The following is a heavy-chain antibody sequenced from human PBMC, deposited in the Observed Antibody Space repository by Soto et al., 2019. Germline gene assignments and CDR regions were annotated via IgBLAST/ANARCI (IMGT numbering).Heavy chain of an antibody. D-gene: IGHD1-20*01. CDR3: ARDNWQLRAFGI. Sequence: QVQLVESGGGVVQPGRSLRLSCAASGFTFSSYSMHWVRQPPGKGLEWVALISYDGSNKYYADSVKGRFTISRDNSKNTLYLQMNSLRAEDTAVYYCARDNWQLRAFGIWGQGTMVTVSS. CDR1: GFTFSSYS. V-gene: IGHV3-30-3*01. CDR2: ISYDGSNK. J-gene: IGHJ3*02.